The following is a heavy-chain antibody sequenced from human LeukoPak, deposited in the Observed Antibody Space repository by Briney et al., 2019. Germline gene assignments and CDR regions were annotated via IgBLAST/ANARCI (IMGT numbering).Heavy chain of an antibody. CDR1: GITVSSNY. Sequence: GGSLRLSCAASGITVSSNYMSWVRQAPGKGLEWVSVISSSGSTIYYADSVKGRFTISRDNAKNSLYLQMSGLRVEDTAVYYCASRPPEGDIVVMVFDYWSLGTQVTVSS. V-gene: IGHV3-11*04. J-gene: IGHJ4*02. D-gene: IGHD2-8*01. CDR3: ASRPPEGDIVVMVFDY. CDR2: ISSSGSTI.